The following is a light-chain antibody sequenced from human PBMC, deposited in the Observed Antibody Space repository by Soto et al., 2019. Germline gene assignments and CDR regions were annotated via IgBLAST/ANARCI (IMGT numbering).Light chain of an antibody. CDR1: QSISNH. Sequence: DIQMTQSPSSLSASVEGRVIITCRASQSISNHLNWYQQKPGKAPKLLIFAASSLQSGVPSRFSGSRSGPDFTLTISSLQPEDFATYYCQQSYSSPPTFGQGTKVDIK. J-gene: IGKJ1*01. CDR3: QQSYSSPPT. CDR2: AAS. V-gene: IGKV1-39*01.